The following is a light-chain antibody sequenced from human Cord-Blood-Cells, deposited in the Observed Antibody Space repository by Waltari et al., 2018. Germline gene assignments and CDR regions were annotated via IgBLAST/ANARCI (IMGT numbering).Light chain of an antibody. V-gene: IGKV1-39*01. CDR2: AAS. CDR1: QSISSY. Sequence: DIQMTQSPSSLSASVGDRVTITCRASQSISSYLNWYQQKPGKAPKILIYAASSLQSWVPSRFSGSGSGTDFTLTISSLQPEDFATYYCQQSYSTPLTFGGGTKVEIK. J-gene: IGKJ4*01. CDR3: QQSYSTPLT.